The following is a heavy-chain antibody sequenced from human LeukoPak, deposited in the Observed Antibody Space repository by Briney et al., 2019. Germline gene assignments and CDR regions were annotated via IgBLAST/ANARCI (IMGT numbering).Heavy chain of an antibody. CDR3: ARVNWNDYGYYYGMDV. CDR2: ISAYNGNT. J-gene: IGHJ6*04. V-gene: IGHV1-18*04. D-gene: IGHD1-1*01. Sequence: ASVKVSCEASGYTFTSYGMSWVRQAPGQGLEWMGWISAYNGNTNYAQKLQGRVTMTTDTSTSTAYMELRSLRSDDTAVYYCARVNWNDYGYYYGMDVWGKGTTVTVSS. CDR1: GYTFTSYG.